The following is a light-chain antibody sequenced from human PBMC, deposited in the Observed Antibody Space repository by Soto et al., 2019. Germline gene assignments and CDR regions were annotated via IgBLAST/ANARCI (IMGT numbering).Light chain of an antibody. V-gene: IGKV3-20*01. CDR2: GAS. J-gene: IGKJ1*01. CDR1: QSVSSSY. Sequence: EIVLTQSPGTLSLSPGERATLSCRASQSVSSSYLAWYQQKLGQAPRLLIYGASSRATGIPDRFSGSGSGTDFTLTISRLEPEDFAVYYCQKYGSLPWTFGQGTKVEIK. CDR3: QKYGSLPWT.